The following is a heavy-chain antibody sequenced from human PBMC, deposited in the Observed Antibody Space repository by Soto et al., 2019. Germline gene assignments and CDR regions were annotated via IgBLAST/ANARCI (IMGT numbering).Heavy chain of an antibody. CDR2: IMPVIGTP. CDR3: ARDLEFRDGNISHLDF. CDR1: GDTFKNHV. V-gene: IGHV1-69*01. D-gene: IGHD3-10*01. Sequence: QVHLVQSGAEVRRPGSSVKVSCQASGDTFKNHVFNWVRQAPGQGLEWVGGIMPVIGTPTYAQKFQGRATICADASTRTVYLELRSLRSDDTAVYYCARDLEFRDGNISHLDFWGQGTLVTVSS. J-gene: IGHJ4*02.